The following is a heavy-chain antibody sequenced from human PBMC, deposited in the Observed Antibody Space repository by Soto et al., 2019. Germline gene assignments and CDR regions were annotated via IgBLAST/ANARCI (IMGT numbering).Heavy chain of an antibody. J-gene: IGHJ5*02. CDR1: GGSISSGDYY. D-gene: IGHD2-2*01. V-gene: IGHV4-30-4*01. CDR2: IYYSGST. Sequence: SETLSLTCTVSGGSISSGDYYWSWIRQPPGKGLEWIGYIYYSGSTYYNPSLKSRVTISVDTSKNQFSLKLSSVTAADTAVYYCARVPSLPGCSSTSCYNPNWFDPWGQGTLVTVSS. CDR3: ARVPSLPGCSSTSCYNPNWFDP.